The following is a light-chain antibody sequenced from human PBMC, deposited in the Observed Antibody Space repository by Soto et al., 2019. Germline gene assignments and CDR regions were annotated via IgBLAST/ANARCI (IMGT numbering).Light chain of an antibody. CDR3: QQYNEYSWT. CDR2: MAS. J-gene: IGKJ1*01. V-gene: IGKV1-5*03. Sequence: DIQMTQSPSTLSASVGDRVTITCRASQSIGNWLAWYQQKPGKAPKLLIYMASSLESGVPSRFSGSGSGTEFTLTISSLQPDDFATYYCQQYNEYSWTFGQGTKVDIK. CDR1: QSIGNW.